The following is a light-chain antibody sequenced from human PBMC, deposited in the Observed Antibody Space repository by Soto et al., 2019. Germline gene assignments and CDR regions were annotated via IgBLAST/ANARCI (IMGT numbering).Light chain of an antibody. Sequence: QSALTQPASVSGSPGQSITISCTGTSSDVGDHNYVSWYQQQPGKAPKLMIYVVSNRPSGVSNRFSGSKSGNTASLTISGLQAEDEADYYCSSYTTSSTVIFGGGTKVTVL. CDR1: SSDVGDHNY. V-gene: IGLV2-14*03. CDR2: VVS. J-gene: IGLJ2*01. CDR3: SSYTTSSTVI.